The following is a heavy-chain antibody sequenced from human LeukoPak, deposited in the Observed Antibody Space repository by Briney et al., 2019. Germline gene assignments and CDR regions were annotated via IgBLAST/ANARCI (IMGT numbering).Heavy chain of an antibody. CDR2: IYYSGST. J-gene: IGHJ3*02. CDR3: ARALRWSHDAFNI. D-gene: IGHD4-23*01. Sequence: SETLSLTCTVSGYSISSGYYWGWIRQPPGKGLEWIGSIYYSGSTYYNPSLKSRVTISVDTSKNQFSLKLSSVTAADTAVYYCARALRWSHDAFNIWGQGTMVTVSS. CDR1: GYSISSGYY. V-gene: IGHV4-38-2*02.